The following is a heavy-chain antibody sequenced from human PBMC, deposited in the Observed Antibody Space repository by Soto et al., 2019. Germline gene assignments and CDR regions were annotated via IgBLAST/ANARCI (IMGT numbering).Heavy chain of an antibody. D-gene: IGHD3-3*01. Sequence: SETLSLTCTVSGGSISSYYWSWIRQPPGKGLEWIGYIYYSGSTNYNPSLKSRVTISVDTSKSQFPLKLSSVTAADTAVYYCASSRYYDFWSGYAYYFDYWGQGTLVTVSS. CDR3: ASSRYYDFWSGYAYYFDY. J-gene: IGHJ4*02. CDR1: GGSISSYY. V-gene: IGHV4-59*01. CDR2: IYYSGST.